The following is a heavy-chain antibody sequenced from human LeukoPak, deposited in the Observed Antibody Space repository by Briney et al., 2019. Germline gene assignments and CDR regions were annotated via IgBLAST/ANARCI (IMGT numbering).Heavy chain of an antibody. D-gene: IGHD5-18*01. CDR2: ISGSGGST. CDR1: GFTFSSYA. J-gene: IGHJ4*02. Sequence: QTGGSLRLSCAASGFTFSSYAMSWVRQAPGKGLEWVSAISGSGGSTYYADSVKGRFTISRDNSKNTLYLQMNSLRAEDTAVYYCAKGLTLRGYNPPWGYWGQGTLVTVSS. V-gene: IGHV3-23*01. CDR3: AKGLTLRGYNPPWGY.